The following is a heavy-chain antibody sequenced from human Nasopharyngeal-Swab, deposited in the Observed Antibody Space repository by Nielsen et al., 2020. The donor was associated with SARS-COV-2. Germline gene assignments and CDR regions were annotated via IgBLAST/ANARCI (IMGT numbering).Heavy chain of an antibody. CDR2: IYYSGST. CDR1: GGSISSSSYY. D-gene: IGHD3-10*01. V-gene: IGHV4-39*07. CDR3: ARRGNWFDP. J-gene: IGHJ5*02. Sequence: SETLSLTCTVSGGSISSSSYYWGWIRQPPGKGLEWIGSIYYSGSTYYNPSLKSRVTISVDTSRNQFSLTLNSVTAADTAVYYCARRGNWFDPWGQGTLVTVSS.